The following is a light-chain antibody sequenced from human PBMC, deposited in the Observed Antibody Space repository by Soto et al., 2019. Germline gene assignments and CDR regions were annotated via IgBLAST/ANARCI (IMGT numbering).Light chain of an antibody. Sequence: QSVLTQPASVSGSPGQSITISCTGTSSDVGGYNYVSWYQQHPGKAPKLMIYEVSNRPSGVSNRFSGSKSGNTASLTISGLQAEDEADYYCSSYTSISTRVXGTGTKVTVL. J-gene: IGLJ1*01. CDR2: EVS. CDR1: SSDVGGYNY. V-gene: IGLV2-14*01. CDR3: SSYTSISTRV.